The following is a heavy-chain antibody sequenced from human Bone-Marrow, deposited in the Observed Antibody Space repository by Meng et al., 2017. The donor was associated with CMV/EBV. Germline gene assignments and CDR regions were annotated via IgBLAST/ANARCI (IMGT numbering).Heavy chain of an antibody. CDR2: IYYSGST. J-gene: IGHJ6*02. CDR1: GGSMSGDY. V-gene: IGHV4-59*01. Sequence: SETLSLTCTVSGGSMSGDYWSWIRQPPGKGLEWIGYIYYSGSTNYNPSLKSRVTISVDTSKNQFSLKLSSVTAADTAVYYCARDSVRYCSSTSCYDGMDVCGQGTTATSSS. D-gene: IGHD2-2*01. CDR3: ARDSVRYCSSTSCYDGMDV.